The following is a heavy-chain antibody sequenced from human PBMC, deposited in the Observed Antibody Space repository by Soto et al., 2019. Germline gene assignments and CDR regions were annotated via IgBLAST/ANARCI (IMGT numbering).Heavy chain of an antibody. V-gene: IGHV3-53*04. CDR1: GFTVSNKY. J-gene: IGHJ3*02. CDR3: ARDFIELSTPEKWGVFEI. CDR2: IFSDGRT. D-gene: IGHD1-26*01. Sequence: EVQLVESGGGLVQPGGSLRLSCAASGFTVSNKYMNWGRQAPEKGLEWVSVIFSDGRTYYADSVKGRFTISRHNSENTVNVQINGLRVEDVAVYYCARDFIELSTPEKWGVFEIWGQGTRVTVSS.